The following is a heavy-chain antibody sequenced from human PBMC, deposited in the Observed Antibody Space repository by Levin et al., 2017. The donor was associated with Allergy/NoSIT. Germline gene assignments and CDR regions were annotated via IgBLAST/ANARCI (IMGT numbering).Heavy chain of an antibody. J-gene: IGHJ3*02. CDR1: GFTFSSYE. CDR2: ISSSGSTI. CDR3: AREKITIFGVAAFDI. D-gene: IGHD3-3*01. V-gene: IGHV3-48*03. Sequence: SGESLKISCAASGFTFSSYEMNWVRQAPGKGLEWVSYISSSGSTIYYADSVKGRFTISRDNAKNSLYLQMNSLRAEDTAVYYCAREKITIFGVAAFDIWGQGTMVTVSS.